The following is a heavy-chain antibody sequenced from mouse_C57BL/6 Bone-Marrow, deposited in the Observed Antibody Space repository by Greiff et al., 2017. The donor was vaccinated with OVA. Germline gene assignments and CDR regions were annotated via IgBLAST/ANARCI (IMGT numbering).Heavy chain of an antibody. CDR1: GYSFTSYY. CDR3: AEYYGSSDYYAMDY. Sequence: QVQLQQSGPELVKPGASVKISCKASGYSFTSYYIHWVKQRPGQGLEWIGWIYPGSGNTKYNEKFKGKATLTADTSSSTAYMQLSSLTSEDSAVSYCAEYYGSSDYYAMDYWGQGTSVTVSS. CDR2: IYPGSGNT. J-gene: IGHJ4*01. D-gene: IGHD1-1*01. V-gene: IGHV1-66*01.